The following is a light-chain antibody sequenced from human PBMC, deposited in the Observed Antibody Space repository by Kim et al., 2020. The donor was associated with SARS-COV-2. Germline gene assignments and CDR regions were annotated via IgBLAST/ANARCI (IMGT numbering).Light chain of an antibody. J-gene: IGKJ1*01. CDR1: QSISSN. Sequence: SPGERATLSCRARQSISSNLAWYQQKPGLAPRLLIYDASTRATGVPARFSGSGSGTEFSLTISSLQSEDSAIYYCQQNNNWPPWTFGQGTKVDIK. V-gene: IGKV3-15*01. CDR2: DAS. CDR3: QQNNNWPPWT.